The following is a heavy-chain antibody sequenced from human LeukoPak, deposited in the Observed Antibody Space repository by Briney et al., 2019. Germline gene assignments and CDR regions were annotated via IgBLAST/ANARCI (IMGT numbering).Heavy chain of an antibody. Sequence: GGSLRLSCAASGFTFSTYAMSWVRQAPGKGLEWISYIGISSGNTKYADSVKGRFTISGDKAKNSLYLQMNSLRVEDTAVYYCARDYKYAFDNWGQGTLVTVSS. D-gene: IGHD5-24*01. CDR2: IGISSGNT. J-gene: IGHJ4*02. CDR3: ARDYKYAFDN. CDR1: GFTFSTYA. V-gene: IGHV3-48*01.